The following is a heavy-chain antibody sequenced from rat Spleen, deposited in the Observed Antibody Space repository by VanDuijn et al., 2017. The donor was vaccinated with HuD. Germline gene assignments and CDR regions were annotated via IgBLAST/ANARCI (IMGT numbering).Heavy chain of an antibody. D-gene: IGHD1-6*01. V-gene: IGHV2-32*01. CDR2: MWNGGNI. CDR1: GFSLTSNN. J-gene: IGHJ2*01. Sequence: QVQLKESGPGLVQPSQTLSLVCTVAGFSLTSNNIHWIRQSPGKGLDWMGVMWNGGNIAYNSPHKSRLSLSRDTSKSQVFLKMNSLQAEDTATYYGARAHMDYYFYFDYWGQGVMVTVSS. CDR3: ARAHMDYYFYFDY.